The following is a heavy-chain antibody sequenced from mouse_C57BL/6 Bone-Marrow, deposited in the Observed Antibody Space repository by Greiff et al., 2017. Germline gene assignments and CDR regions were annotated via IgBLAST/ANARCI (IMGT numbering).Heavy chain of an antibody. J-gene: IGHJ2*01. CDR1: GYTFTSYW. D-gene: IGHD1-1*01. V-gene: IGHV1-50*01. Sequence: QVQLQQPGAELVKPGASVKLSCKASGYTFTSYWMQWVKQRPGQGLEWIGEIDPSDSYTNYNQKFKGKATLTVDTSSSTAYMQLSSLTSEDSAVYYCAREGAWTTVVCDYWGQGTTLTVSS. CDR3: AREGAWTTVVCDY. CDR2: IDPSDSYT.